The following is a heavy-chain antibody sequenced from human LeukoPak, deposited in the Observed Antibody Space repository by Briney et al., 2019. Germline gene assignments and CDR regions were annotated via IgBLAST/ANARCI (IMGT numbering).Heavy chain of an antibody. CDR3: AKDRHFYDSSGYYIDY. J-gene: IGHJ4*02. CDR1: GFTVSSNY. V-gene: IGHV3-23*01. CDR2: ISGSGGST. D-gene: IGHD3-22*01. Sequence: GGSLRLPCAASGFTVSSNYMSWVRQAPGKGLEWVSAISGSGGSTYYADSVKGRFTISRDNSKNTLYLQMNSLRAEDTAVYYRAKDRHFYDSSGYYIDYWGQGTLVAVSS.